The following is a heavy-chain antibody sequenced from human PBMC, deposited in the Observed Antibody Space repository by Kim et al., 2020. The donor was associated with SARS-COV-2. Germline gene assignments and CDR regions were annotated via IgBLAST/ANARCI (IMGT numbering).Heavy chain of an antibody. CDR2: IYSGGIT. V-gene: IGHV3-53*01. CDR3: AREDGDSPSWFDP. D-gene: IGHD4-17*01. CDR1: GFTVSSNY. J-gene: IGHJ5*02. Sequence: GGSLRLSCAASGFTVSSNYMSWVRQAPGKGLEWVSVIYSGGITYYADSVKGRFTISRDNSKNTLYLQMNSLRAEDTAVYYCAREDGDSPSWFDPWGQGTLVTVSS.